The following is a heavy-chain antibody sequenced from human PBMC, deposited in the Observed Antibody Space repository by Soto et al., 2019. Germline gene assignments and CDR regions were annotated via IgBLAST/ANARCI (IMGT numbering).Heavy chain of an antibody. Sequence: QVQLVQSGAEVKMPGASVKVSCKASEYTFTDYYLHWVRQAPGQGLEWMGWINPNSGGTNYALRFQGRVTMTRDTSISTAYMELSRLRSDDTAVYYCAREARSSSLYYSDSSDQHNWFDPWGQGTLVTVSS. D-gene: IGHD3-22*01. CDR3: AREARSSSLYYSDSSDQHNWFDP. CDR1: EYTFTDYY. CDR2: INPNSGGT. J-gene: IGHJ5*02. V-gene: IGHV1-2*02.